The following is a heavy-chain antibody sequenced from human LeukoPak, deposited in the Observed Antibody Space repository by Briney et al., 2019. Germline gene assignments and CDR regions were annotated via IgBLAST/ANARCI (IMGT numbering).Heavy chain of an antibody. CDR3: ARGHRDYYGSGSYPYYFDY. Sequence: GGSLRLSCAASGFTFSSYAMHWVRQVPGKGLEYVSAISSNGGSTYYANSVKGRFTISRDNSKNTLYLQMGSLRAEDMAVYYCARGHRDYYGSGSYPYYFDYWGQGTLVTVSS. V-gene: IGHV3-64*01. CDR2: ISSNGGST. D-gene: IGHD3-10*01. CDR1: GFTFSSYA. J-gene: IGHJ4*02.